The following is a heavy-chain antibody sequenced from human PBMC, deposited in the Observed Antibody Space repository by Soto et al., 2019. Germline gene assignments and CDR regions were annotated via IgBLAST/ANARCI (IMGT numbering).Heavy chain of an antibody. V-gene: IGHV4-31*03. CDR1: GGSISSGGYY. CDR2: IYYSGST. Sequence: SETLSLTCTVSGGSISSGGYYWSWIRQHPGKGLEWIGYIYYSGSTYYNPSLKSRVTISVDTSKNQFSLKLSSVTAADTAVYYCARDQVGYYDSSDWFDPWGQGTLVTVSS. J-gene: IGHJ5*02. D-gene: IGHD3-22*01. CDR3: ARDQVGYYDSSDWFDP.